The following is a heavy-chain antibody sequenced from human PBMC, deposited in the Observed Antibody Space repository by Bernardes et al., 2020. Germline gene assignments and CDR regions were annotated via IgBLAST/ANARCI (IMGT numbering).Heavy chain of an antibody. J-gene: IGHJ6*02. CDR2: ISSSSSYI. V-gene: IGHV3-21*01. CDR1: GFTFSSYS. CDR3: ARDDQIIAARRWGMDV. D-gene: IGHD6-6*01. Sequence: GGSLRLSCAASGFTFSSYSMNWVRQAPGKGLEWVSSISSSSSYIYYADSVKGRFTISRDNAKNSLYLQMNSLRAEDTAVYYCARDDQIIAARRWGMDVWGQGTTVTVSS.